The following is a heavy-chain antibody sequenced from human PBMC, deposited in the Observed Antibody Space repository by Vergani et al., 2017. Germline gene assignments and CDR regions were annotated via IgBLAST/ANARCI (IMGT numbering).Heavy chain of an antibody. D-gene: IGHD4-17*01. CDR2: ISSSSSYI. J-gene: IGHJ4*02. Sequence: EVQLLESGGGLVQPGGSLRLSCAASGFTFSSYSMNWVRQAPGKGLEWVSSISSSSSYIYYADSVKGRFTISRDNAKNSLYLQMNSLRAEDTAVYYCARDPYGDYVGPDYWGQGTLVTVSS. V-gene: IGHV3-21*01. CDR1: GFTFSSYS. CDR3: ARDPYGDYVGPDY.